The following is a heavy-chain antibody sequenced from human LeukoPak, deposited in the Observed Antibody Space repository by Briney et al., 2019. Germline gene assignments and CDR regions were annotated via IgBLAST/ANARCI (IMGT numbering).Heavy chain of an antibody. D-gene: IGHD2-2*01. Sequence: GGSLRLSCAASGFTFSSYAMSWVRQAPGKGLEWASAISGSGGSTYYADSVKGRFTISRDNAKNTLYLQMNSLRAEDTAVYYCARGRGYCSSTSCYGNWFDPWGQGTLVTVSS. CDR1: GFTFSSYA. CDR2: ISGSGGST. CDR3: ARGRGYCSSTSCYGNWFDP. V-gene: IGHV3-23*01. J-gene: IGHJ5*02.